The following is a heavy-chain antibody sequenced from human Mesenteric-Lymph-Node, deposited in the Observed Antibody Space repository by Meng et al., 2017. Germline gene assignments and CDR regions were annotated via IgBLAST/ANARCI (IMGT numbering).Heavy chain of an antibody. CDR1: GFTFSSYE. Sequence: GESLKISCAASGFTFSSYEMNWVRQAPGKGLEWVANIKQDGSEKYYVDSVKGRFTISRDNAKNTVYLQMNGLRVEDTAVYYCAKDGEGIGTDYYDSWGQGTLVTVSS. V-gene: IGHV3-7*03. D-gene: IGHD6-13*01. J-gene: IGHJ4*02. CDR2: IKQDGSEK. CDR3: AKDGEGIGTDYYDS.